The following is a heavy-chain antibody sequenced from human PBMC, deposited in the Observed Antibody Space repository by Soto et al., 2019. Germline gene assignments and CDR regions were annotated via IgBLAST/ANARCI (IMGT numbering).Heavy chain of an antibody. V-gene: IGHV4-59*11. CDR3: AKYRRTQAEGFTLVY. J-gene: IGHJ4*02. CDR1: GDSITGHY. Sequence: PSETLSLTCTVSGDSITGHYWSWIRQPPGKGLEWIGYIYYNGNTEYNPSLESRVTMSVDTSKNQFSLKLRSVTPADTAVYYCAKYRRTQAEGFTLVYWGQGALVTVSS. CDR2: IYYNGNT. D-gene: IGHD2-2*02.